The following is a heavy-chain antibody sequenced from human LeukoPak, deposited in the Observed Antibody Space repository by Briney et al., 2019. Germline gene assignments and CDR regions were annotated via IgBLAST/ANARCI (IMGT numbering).Heavy chain of an antibody. CDR3: ARSTWLLDK. V-gene: IGHV4-38-2*02. Sequence: PSETLSLTCTVAGFSISDTYCWGWIRQPPGKGLEWIANICHSGSTYYNPSLKSRVTISVDTSKNQFSLKLSSVTAADTAVYYCARSTWLLDKWGQGTLVTVSS. CDR2: ICHSGST. D-gene: IGHD3-22*01. J-gene: IGHJ4*02. CDR1: GFSISDTYC.